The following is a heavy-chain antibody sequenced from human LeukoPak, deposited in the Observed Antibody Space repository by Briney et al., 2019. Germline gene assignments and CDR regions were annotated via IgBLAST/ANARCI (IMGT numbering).Heavy chain of an antibody. CDR2: IYTSGST. V-gene: IGHV4-4*07. J-gene: IGHJ3*02. CDR3: ARPVSWYLPGETDAFDI. CDR1: GGSISSYY. Sequence: PSETLSLTCTVSGGSISSYYWSWIRQPAGKGLEWIGRIYTSGSTNYNPSLRSRVTMSVDTSKNQFSLKLSSVTAADTAVYYCARPVSWYLPGETDAFDIWGQGTMVTVSS. D-gene: IGHD6-13*01.